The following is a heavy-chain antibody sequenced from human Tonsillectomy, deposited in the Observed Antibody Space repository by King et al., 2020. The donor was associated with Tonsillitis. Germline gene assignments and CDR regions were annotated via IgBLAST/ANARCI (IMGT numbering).Heavy chain of an antibody. CDR3: ASGPPGPPKDLNWFDP. J-gene: IGHJ5*02. Sequence: LQLQESGSGLVKPSQTLSLTCAVSGGSISSGGYSWSWIRQPPGKGLEWIGYIYHSGSTYYNPSLKSRVTISVDRSKNQFSLKLNSVTAADTAVYSCASGPPGPPKDLNWFDPWGQGTLVTVSS. CDR1: GGSISSGGYS. CDR2: IYHSGST. V-gene: IGHV4-30-2*01. D-gene: IGHD3-10*01.